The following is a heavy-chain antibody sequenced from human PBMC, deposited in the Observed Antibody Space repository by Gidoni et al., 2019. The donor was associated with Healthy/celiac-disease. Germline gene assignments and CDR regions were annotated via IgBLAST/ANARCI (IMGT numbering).Heavy chain of an antibody. J-gene: IGHJ6*02. V-gene: IGHV3-74*01. Sequence: EVQLVESGGGLVQPGGSLRLSFAASGFTFSSYWMHWVRQAPGKGLVWVSRINSDGSSTSYADSVKGRFTISRDKAKNTLYLQMDRLRAEDTAVYYCARGGSAAAGTPYYYYYGMDVWGQGTTVTVSS. CDR3: ARGGSAAAGTPYYYYYGMDV. CDR1: GFTFSSYW. CDR2: INSDGSST. D-gene: IGHD6-13*01.